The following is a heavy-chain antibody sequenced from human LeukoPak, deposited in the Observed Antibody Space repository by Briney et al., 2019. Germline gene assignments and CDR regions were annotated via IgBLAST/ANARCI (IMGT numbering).Heavy chain of an antibody. CDR3: AKDIGYYDSSGYYVGYFDY. CDR2: ISWNSGSI. CDR1: GFTFDDYA. D-gene: IGHD3-22*01. Sequence: GGSLGLSCAASGFTFDDYAMHWVRQAPGKGLEWVSGISWNSGSIGYADSVKGRFTISRDNAKNSLYLQMNSLRAEDTALYYCAKDIGYYDSSGYYVGYFDYWGQGTLVTVSS. V-gene: IGHV3-9*01. J-gene: IGHJ4*02.